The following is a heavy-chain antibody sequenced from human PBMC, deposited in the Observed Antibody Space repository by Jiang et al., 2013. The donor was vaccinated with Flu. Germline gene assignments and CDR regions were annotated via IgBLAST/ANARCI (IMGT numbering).Heavy chain of an antibody. D-gene: IGHD3-9*01. V-gene: IGHV5-51*01. CDR2: IYPGDSDT. J-gene: IGHJ4*02. Sequence: VQLVESGAEVKKSGESLKISCKGSGYSFSRWWIGWVRQMPGKGLEWVGIIYPGDSDTRYSPSFRGQVTISVDKSINTAFLQWTSVEASVTGIYYCARRGCYGNTCQYYFDRWGQGTLVTVSS. CDR3: ARRGCYGNTCQYYFDR. CDR1: GYSFSRWW.